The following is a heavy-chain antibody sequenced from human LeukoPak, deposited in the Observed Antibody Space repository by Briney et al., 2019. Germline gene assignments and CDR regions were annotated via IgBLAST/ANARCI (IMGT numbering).Heavy chain of an antibody. V-gene: IGHV3-20*04. J-gene: IGHJ4*02. CDR3: ARAGDGKLDFDY. CDR2: INWNGVSR. Sequence: PGGSLRLSCAASGFTCDDYGMSWVRQAPGKGLEWVSGINWNGVSRGYADSVRGRFTIARDNAKNCVCLQMNSLRAEVTALYYCARAGDGKLDFDYWGQGTLVTVSS. CDR1: GFTCDDYG. D-gene: IGHD3-10*01.